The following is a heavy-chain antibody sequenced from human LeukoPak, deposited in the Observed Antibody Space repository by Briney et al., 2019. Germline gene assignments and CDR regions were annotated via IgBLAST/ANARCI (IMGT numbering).Heavy chain of an antibody. Sequence: PSETLSLTCSVSGGSFSNHFWSWVRQPAGKGLEWIGRIYPSGNTNYNPSLKSRVTLSVDTSKTQFYLSLSSVTAADTAVYHCAREDSGSYYNFYY. CDR1: GGSFSNHF. V-gene: IGHV4-4*07. CDR3: AREDSGSYYNFYY. CDR2: IYPSGNT. J-gene: IGHJ6*01. D-gene: IGHD3-10*01.